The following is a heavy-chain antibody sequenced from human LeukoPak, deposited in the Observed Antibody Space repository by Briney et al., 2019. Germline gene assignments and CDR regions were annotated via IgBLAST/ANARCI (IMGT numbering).Heavy chain of an antibody. CDR1: GYTFTSYG. D-gene: IGHD6-13*01. CDR2: ISAYNGST. CDR3: ARDIAAAAQRYYYYGMDV. Sequence: ASVKVSCKASGYTFTSYGISWVRQAPGQGLEWMGWISAYNGSTNYAQKLQGRVTMTTDTSTSTAYMELRSLRSDDTAVYYCARDIAAAAQRYYYYGMDVWGQGTTVTVS. J-gene: IGHJ6*02. V-gene: IGHV1-18*01.